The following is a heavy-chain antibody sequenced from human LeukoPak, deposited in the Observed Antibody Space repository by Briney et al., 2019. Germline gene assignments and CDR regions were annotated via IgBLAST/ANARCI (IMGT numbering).Heavy chain of an antibody. CDR2: VWHDGSNE. V-gene: IGHV3-33*03. J-gene: IGHJ4*02. D-gene: IGHD3-22*01. CDR3: ATTPDYYDSSGYSGY. Sequence: PGGSLRLSCAATGFTFRNYGMHWVRQAPGQGLEWVAVVWHDGSNEYYGDSVKGRFTISRDNAKNSLYLQMDSLRAEDTAVYYCATTPDYYDSSGYSGYWGQGTLVTVSS. CDR1: GFTFRNYG.